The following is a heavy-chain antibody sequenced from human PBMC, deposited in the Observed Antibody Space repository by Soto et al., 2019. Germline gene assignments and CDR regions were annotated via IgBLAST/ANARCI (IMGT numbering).Heavy chain of an antibody. CDR3: ARRYGSGRPYFDY. V-gene: IGHV4-39*01. D-gene: IGHD3-10*01. CDR1: GGSISSGGYY. J-gene: IGHJ4*02. CDR2: INYSGST. Sequence: SETLSLTCTVSGGSISSGGYYWGWVRQPPGKGLEYIGIINYSGSTFYDPSLKSRVTISVDTSKNQFSLNLSSVTAADTAVYYCARRYGSGRPYFDYWGQGTLVTVSS.